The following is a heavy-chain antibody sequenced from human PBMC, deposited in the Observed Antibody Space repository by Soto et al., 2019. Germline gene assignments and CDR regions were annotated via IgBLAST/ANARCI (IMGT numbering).Heavy chain of an antibody. CDR1: GFTFSSYS. CDR3: ARVSDNWNDTPKYYYYYGMDV. D-gene: IGHD1-1*01. CDR2: ISSSSSYI. Sequence: GGSLRLSCAASGFTFSSYSMNWVRQAPGKGLEWVSSISSSSSYIYYADSVKGRFTISRDNAKNSLYLQMNSLRAEDTAVYYCARVSDNWNDTPKYYYYYGMDVWGQGTTVTVS. V-gene: IGHV3-21*01. J-gene: IGHJ6*02.